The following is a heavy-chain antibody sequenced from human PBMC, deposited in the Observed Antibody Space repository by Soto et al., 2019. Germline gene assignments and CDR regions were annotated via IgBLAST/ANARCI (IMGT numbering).Heavy chain of an antibody. D-gene: IGHD6-19*01. J-gene: IGHJ4*02. V-gene: IGHV1-2*04. CDR2: VNPNSGST. CDR3: VTSRVSIAVAGETEYYFDY. CDR1: GYTFTGHY. Sequence: ASVKVSCKASGYTFTGHYIHWVRQAPGQGLEWMGWVNPNSGSTNYAQKFQGWVTMTRDTSISTAYMELSRLRSDDTAVYYCVTSRVSIAVAGETEYYFDYWGQGTLVTVSS.